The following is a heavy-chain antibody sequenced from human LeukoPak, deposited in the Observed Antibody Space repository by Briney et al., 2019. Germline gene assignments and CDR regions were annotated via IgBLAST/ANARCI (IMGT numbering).Heavy chain of an antibody. Sequence: GGSLRLSCAASGFTVSSNYMSWVRQAPGQGLEWMGWINPGNGNTKYSEKFQGRVTITRDTSASTAYMELRSLRSDDPAVYYCASVRGSYYAFRYCGQGTLVTVSS. V-gene: IGHV1-3*01. CDR2: INPGNGNT. D-gene: IGHD1-26*01. CDR3: ASVRGSYYAFRY. J-gene: IGHJ4*02. CDR1: GFTVSSNY.